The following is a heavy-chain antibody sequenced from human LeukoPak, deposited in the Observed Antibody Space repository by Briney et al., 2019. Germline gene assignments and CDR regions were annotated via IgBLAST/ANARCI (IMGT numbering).Heavy chain of an antibody. CDR2: ISGSGGST. CDR1: GFTFSNYA. CDR3: AKGGWIPYHFDY. Sequence: GGSLRLSCAASGFTFSNYAMSWVRQAPGKGLEWVSVISGSGGSTYYADSVKGRFAIFRDKSRNTLYLQLNSLRAEGTVVYYCAKGGWIPYHFDYWGQGSLVTVSS. V-gene: IGHV3-23*01. J-gene: IGHJ4*02. D-gene: IGHD6-19*01.